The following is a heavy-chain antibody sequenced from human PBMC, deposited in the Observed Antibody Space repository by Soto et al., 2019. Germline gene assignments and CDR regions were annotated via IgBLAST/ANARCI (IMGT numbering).Heavy chain of an antibody. CDR3: ARQPRSGSNKVDY. Sequence: QVQLQESGPGLVKPSGTLSLTCAVSGGSISSSNWWSWVRQPPGKGLEWIGEIYHSGSTNYNPSLMSRVTISIDKSKNQFSLKLSYVTAADTAVYYCARQPRSGSNKVDYWGQGTLVTVSS. CDR2: IYHSGST. V-gene: IGHV4-4*02. D-gene: IGHD3-10*01. CDR1: GGSISSSNW. J-gene: IGHJ4*02.